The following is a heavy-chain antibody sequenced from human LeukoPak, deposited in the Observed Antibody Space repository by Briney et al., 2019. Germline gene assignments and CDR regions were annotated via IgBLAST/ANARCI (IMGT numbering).Heavy chain of an antibody. D-gene: IGHD2-2*02. CDR2: INPNSGGT. V-gene: IGHV1-2*02. J-gene: IGHJ6*03. CDR3: ARATCSSTSCYMSLYYYYYMDV. Sequence: ASVKVSCKASGYTFTGYYMHWVRQAPGQGLEWRGWINPNSGGTNYAQKFQCRVTMTRDTSISTAYMEVSGLRSDDTAVYYCARATCSSTSCYMSLYYYYYMDVWGKGTTVTISS. CDR1: GYTFTGYY.